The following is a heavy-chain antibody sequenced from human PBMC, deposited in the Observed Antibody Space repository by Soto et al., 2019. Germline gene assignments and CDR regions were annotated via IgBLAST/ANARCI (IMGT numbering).Heavy chain of an antibody. J-gene: IGHJ3*02. CDR2: ISGSGGST. D-gene: IGHD7-27*01. V-gene: IGHV3-23*01. CDR3: AKDLGAFDI. CDR1: GVTFSSYA. Sequence: GGSLRLSCAASGVTFSSYAMSWVLQAPGKGLGWVSAISGSGGSTYYADCVKGRFTISRDNSKNTLYLQMNSLRAEDTAVYSCAKDLGAFDIWGQGTMVTVSS.